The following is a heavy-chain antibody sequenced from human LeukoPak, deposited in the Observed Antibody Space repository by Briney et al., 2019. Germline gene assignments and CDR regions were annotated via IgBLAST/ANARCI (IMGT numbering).Heavy chain of an antibody. D-gene: IGHD5-12*01. Sequence: PGGSLRLSCAASGFTFSSYSMNWVRQAPGKGLEWVSSISSSSSYIYYADSVKGRFTISRDNAKNSLYLQMNSLRAEDTAVYYCARDPARSGYDFMDYWGQGTLVTVSS. CDR1: GFTFSSYS. J-gene: IGHJ4*02. CDR2: ISSSSSYI. V-gene: IGHV3-21*01. CDR3: ARDPARSGYDFMDY.